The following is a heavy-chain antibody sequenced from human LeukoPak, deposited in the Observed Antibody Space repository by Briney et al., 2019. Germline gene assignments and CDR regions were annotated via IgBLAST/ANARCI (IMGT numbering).Heavy chain of an antibody. CDR3: AREPAVAGNWFDP. V-gene: IGHV3-23*01. CDR1: GFTLSTYA. Sequence: GGSLRLSCAASGFTLSTYAMSWVRQTPGKGLEWVAATSSSDAGTYHADSVRGRFTISRDNSKNTLYLQMNSLRAEDTAVYYCAREPAVAGNWFDPWGQGTLVTVSS. CDR2: TSSSDAGT. D-gene: IGHD6-19*01. J-gene: IGHJ5*02.